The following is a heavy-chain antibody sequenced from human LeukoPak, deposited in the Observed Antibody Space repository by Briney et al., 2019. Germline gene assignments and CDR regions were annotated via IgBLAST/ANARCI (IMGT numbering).Heavy chain of an antibody. CDR2: IYYSGST. J-gene: IGHJ4*02. D-gene: IGHD3-3*01. Sequence: SETLSLTCTVSGGSISSSSYYWGWIRQPPGKGLEWIGSIYYSGSTYYNPSLKSRVTISVDTSKNQFSLKLSSVTAADTAVYYCARGVAWLGTYYFDYWGQGTLVTVSS. V-gene: IGHV4-39*07. CDR3: ARGVAWLGTYYFDY. CDR1: GGSISSSSYY.